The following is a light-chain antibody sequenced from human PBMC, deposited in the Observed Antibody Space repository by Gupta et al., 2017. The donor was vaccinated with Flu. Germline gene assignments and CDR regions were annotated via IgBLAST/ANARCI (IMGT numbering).Light chain of an antibody. J-gene: IGLJ2*01. CDR3: QVWDSSSDHPHVV. Sequence: SYVLTQPPSVSVAPGQTARITCGGNNIGSKSVHWYQQKPGRAPVLVVYDDSDRPSGIPERFSGSNSGNTATLTISRVEAGEEADYYCQVWDSSSDHPHVVFGGGTKLTVL. CDR2: DDS. CDR1: NIGSKS. V-gene: IGLV3-21*02.